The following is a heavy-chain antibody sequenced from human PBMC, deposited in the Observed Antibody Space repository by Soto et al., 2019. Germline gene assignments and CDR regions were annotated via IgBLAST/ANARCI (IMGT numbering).Heavy chain of an antibody. CDR3: ARGMLVALIACDYCYSMDV. CDR2: LTTYGSET. D-gene: IGHD2-21*01. J-gene: IGHJ6*03. CDR1: GYTFNTYT. Sequence: QVQLVQSGGEVKKPGASVKVSCRASGYTFNTYTMTWVRQAPGQGLEWLGWLTTYGSETNSAQNLQGRVTMTTDTSTSTAYMELRSLRSDDTAVYYCARGMLVALIACDYCYSMDVWGEGTTVTVSS. V-gene: IGHV1-18*04.